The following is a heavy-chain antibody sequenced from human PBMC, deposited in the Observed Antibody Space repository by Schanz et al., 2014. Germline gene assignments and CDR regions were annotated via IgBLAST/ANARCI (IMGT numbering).Heavy chain of an antibody. CDR2: ISNNGDST. CDR1: GFTFSTFA. V-gene: IGHV3-64*04. J-gene: IGHJ4*02. Sequence: VQLLESGGGLVQPGGSLRLSCSASGFTFSTFAMHWVRQAPGKGLEYISAISNNGDSTYYADSVKGRFTISRDNSKNTVYIQMNSLRADDTAVYYCARGGPAYYFDDWGQGTLVTVSS. CDR3: ARGGPAYYFDD.